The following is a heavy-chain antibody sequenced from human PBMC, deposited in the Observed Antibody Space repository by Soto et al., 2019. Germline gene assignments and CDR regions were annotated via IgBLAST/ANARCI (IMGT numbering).Heavy chain of an antibody. CDR1: GFTFRGYW. Sequence: EVQLVESGRGLVQPGGSLRLSCAASGFTFRGYWMSWVRQAPGKGLEWVAKIKQDGSEKYYVDSVKGRFTISRDNAKNSLYLQMNSLRADDTAMYYCARGRGCSAGSCHNFDYWGQGTLVTVSS. CDR3: ARGRGCSAGSCHNFDY. CDR2: IKQDGSEK. J-gene: IGHJ4*02. D-gene: IGHD2-15*01. V-gene: IGHV3-7*05.